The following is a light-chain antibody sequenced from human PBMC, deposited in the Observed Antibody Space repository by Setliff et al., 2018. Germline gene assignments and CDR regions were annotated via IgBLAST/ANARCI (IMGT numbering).Light chain of an antibody. CDR2: RNN. CDR1: SSNIGSNT. Sequence: QSVLTQPPSASGTPGQRVTISCSGSSSNIGSNTVNWYQQLPGTAPKLLIYRNNQRPSGVPDRFSGSKSGTSASLAISGLQAEDEADYYCSSYTSSSTLDVFGTGTKVTVL. V-gene: IGLV1-44*01. CDR3: SSYTSSSTLDV. J-gene: IGLJ1*01.